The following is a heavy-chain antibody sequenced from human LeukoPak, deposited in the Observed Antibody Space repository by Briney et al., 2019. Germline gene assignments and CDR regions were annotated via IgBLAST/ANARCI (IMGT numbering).Heavy chain of an antibody. CDR2: ISPYTTKT. CDR1: GYTFISYG. D-gene: IGHD1-26*01. CDR3: AREGGVGPTAPPDYYSYQMDV. J-gene: IGHJ6*03. Sequence: ASVKVSCKASGYTFISYGITWVRQAPGQGLEWMGWISPYTTKTNYAQSLQGRVTLTTDTSTSTAYMELRSLRSDDTAVYYCAREGGVGPTAPPDYYSYQMDVWGKGTTVTVSS. V-gene: IGHV1-18*01.